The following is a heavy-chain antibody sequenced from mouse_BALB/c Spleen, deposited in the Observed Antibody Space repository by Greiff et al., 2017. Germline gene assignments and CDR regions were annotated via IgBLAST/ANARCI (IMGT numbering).Heavy chain of an antibody. D-gene: IGHD2-14*01. V-gene: IGHV5-6-3*01. CDR3: ARERVAYYRYDGDYYAMDY. CDR1: GFTLSSYG. CDR2: INSNGGRT. Sequence: EVKLVESGGGLVQPGGSLKLSCAASGFTLSSYGMSWVRQTPDKRLELVATINSNGGRTYYPDSVKGRFTISRDNAKNTLYLQMSSLKSEDTAMYYCARERVAYYRYDGDYYAMDYWGQGTSVTVSS. J-gene: IGHJ4*01.